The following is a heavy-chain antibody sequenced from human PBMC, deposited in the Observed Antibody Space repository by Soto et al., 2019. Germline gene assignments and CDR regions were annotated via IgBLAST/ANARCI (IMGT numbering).Heavy chain of an antibody. CDR3: ASSIAVAGNYYYYGMDV. Sequence: GFSVKVSFKASGGTFSSYAISLLLHAPVQLLEWMGGIIPIFGTANYAQKFQGRVTITADESTSTAYMELSSLRSEDTAVYYCASSIAVAGNYYYYGMDVWGQGTTVTVSS. CDR1: GGTFSSYA. CDR2: IIPIFGTA. J-gene: IGHJ6*02. V-gene: IGHV1-69*13. D-gene: IGHD6-19*01.